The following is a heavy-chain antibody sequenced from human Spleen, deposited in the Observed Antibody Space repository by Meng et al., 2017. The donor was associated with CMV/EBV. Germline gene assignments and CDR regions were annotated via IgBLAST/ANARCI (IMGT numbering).Heavy chain of an antibody. CDR1: GGSVSSGSYY. CDR3: ARVTRKYSSSYFDY. Sequence: SETLSLTCTVSGGSVSSGSYYWSWIRQPPGKGLEWIGYIYYSGSTYYNPSLKSRVTISVDTSKNQFSLKLSSVTAADTAVYYCARVTRKYSSSYFDYWGQGTLVTVSS. V-gene: IGHV4-61*01. J-gene: IGHJ4*02. D-gene: IGHD6-13*01. CDR2: IYYSGST.